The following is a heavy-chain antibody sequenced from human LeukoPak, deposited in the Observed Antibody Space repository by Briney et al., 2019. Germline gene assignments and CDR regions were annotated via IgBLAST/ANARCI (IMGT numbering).Heavy chain of an antibody. V-gene: IGHV3-21*01. D-gene: IGHD2-15*01. CDR2: ITSSSSYI. Sequence: GGSLRLSCAASGFTFSSYSMNWVRQAPGKGLEWVSSITSSSSYIYYADSVKGRFTISRDNAKNSLYLQMNSLRAEDTAEYYCARNPRYCSGGSCYYFDYWGQGTLVTVSS. CDR3: ARNPRYCSGGSCYYFDY. CDR1: GFTFSSYS. J-gene: IGHJ4*02.